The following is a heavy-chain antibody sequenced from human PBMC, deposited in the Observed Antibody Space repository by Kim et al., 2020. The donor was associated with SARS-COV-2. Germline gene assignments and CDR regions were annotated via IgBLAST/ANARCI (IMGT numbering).Heavy chain of an antibody. D-gene: IGHD6-19*01. V-gene: IGHV3-23*01. Sequence: GGSLRLSCAASGFTFSNYAMTWVRQAPGKGLEWVSSISGSGRNIYYADSVKGRFTISRDNSKNTLDLQMNSLRAEDTALYYCTKAAYSSGRSEFDPWGQG. CDR1: GFTFSNYA. CDR3: TKAAYSSGRSEFDP. CDR2: ISGSGRNI. J-gene: IGHJ5*02.